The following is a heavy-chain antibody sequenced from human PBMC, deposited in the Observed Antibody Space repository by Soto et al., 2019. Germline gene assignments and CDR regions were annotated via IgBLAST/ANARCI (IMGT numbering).Heavy chain of an antibody. J-gene: IGHJ2*01. CDR1: GFTFSSYS. D-gene: IGHD4-17*01. Sequence: EVQLVESGGGLVQPGGSLRLSCAASGFTFSSYSMTWVRQAPGKGLEWVSYISSSSSTIYYADSVKGRFTISRDNAKNSLYLQMNSLRDEDTAVYYCARTMTTVVTSYWYFDLWGRGTLVTVSS. V-gene: IGHV3-48*02. CDR3: ARTMTTVVTSYWYFDL. CDR2: ISSSSSTI.